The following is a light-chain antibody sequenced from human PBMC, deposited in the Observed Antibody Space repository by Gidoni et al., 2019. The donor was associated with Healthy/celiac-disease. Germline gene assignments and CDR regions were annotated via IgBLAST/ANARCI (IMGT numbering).Light chain of an antibody. CDR3: QQYNNYSGT. CDR2: KAS. CDR1: QSSSSW. J-gene: IGKJ1*01. Sequence: DIQMTQSPSTLSASVGDRVTITRRASQSSSSWLACYQQKPGKAPKLLFYKASRVESVVPPRFSGSGSRAEFILIISRLQPDVFTTYYYQQYNNYSGTFGQGTKVEIK. V-gene: IGKV1-5*03.